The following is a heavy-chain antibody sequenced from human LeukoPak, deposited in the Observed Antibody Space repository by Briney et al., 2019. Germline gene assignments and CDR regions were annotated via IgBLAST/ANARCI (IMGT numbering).Heavy chain of an antibody. Sequence: ASVKVSCKASGYTFTGYYMHWVRQAPGQGLEWMGWTNPNSGGTNYAQKFQGRVTMTRDMSTSTVYMELSSLRSEDTAVYYCARDGDYDSSGYPMDVWGKGTTVTVSS. V-gene: IGHV1-2*02. CDR1: GYTFTGYY. CDR2: TNPNSGGT. J-gene: IGHJ6*03. CDR3: ARDGDYDSSGYPMDV. D-gene: IGHD3-22*01.